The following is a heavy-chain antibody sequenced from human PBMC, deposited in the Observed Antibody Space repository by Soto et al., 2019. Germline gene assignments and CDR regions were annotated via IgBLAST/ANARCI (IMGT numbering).Heavy chain of an antibody. CDR3: AREVGSVGSYTYSDYYCYGMDV. V-gene: IGHV1-18*04. D-gene: IGHD1-26*01. CDR2: ISAYNGNT. Sequence: ASVKVSCKASGYTFTSYGISWVRQAPGQGLERMGWISAYNGNTNYAQKLQGRVTMTTDTSTSTAYMELRSLRSDDTAVYYCAREVGSVGSYTYSDYYCYGMDVCDKQTTV. J-gene: IGHJ6*04. CDR1: GYTFTSYG.